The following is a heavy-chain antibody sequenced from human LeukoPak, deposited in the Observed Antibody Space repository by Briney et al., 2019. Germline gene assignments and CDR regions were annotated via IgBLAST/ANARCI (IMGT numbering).Heavy chain of an antibody. CDR1: GFTFSSYS. J-gene: IGHJ4*02. CDR2: ISSTSSPI. D-gene: IGHD2-15*01. CDR3: ARVHRLQGIDKADY. Sequence: GGSLRLSCAASGFTFSSYSMTWVRQAPGKGLEWVSYISSTSSPIYYADSVKGRFTISRDNAKNSLFLQMNSLRDEDTAVYYCARVHRLQGIDKADYWGQGTLVTVSS. V-gene: IGHV3-48*02.